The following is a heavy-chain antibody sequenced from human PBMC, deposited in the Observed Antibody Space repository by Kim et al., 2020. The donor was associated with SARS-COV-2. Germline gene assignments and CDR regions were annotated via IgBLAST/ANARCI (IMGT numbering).Heavy chain of an antibody. CDR1: GFTFSSYS. J-gene: IGHJ5*02. D-gene: IGHD3-3*01. V-gene: IGHV3-21*01. CDR2: ISSSSSYI. CDR3: ARADYDLCGGHWPSGYWFDP. Sequence: GGSLRLSCAASGFTFSSYSMNWVRQAPGKGLEWVASISSSSSYIYYADSVKGRFTISRDNAKNSLYLQMNSLRAEDTAVYYCARADYDLCGGHWPSGYWFDPWGQGTLVTVSP.